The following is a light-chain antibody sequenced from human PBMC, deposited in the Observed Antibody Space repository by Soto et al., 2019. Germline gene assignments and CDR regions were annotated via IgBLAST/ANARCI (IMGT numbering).Light chain of an antibody. CDR2: GAS. CDR3: QRYDSALWT. V-gene: IGKV1-27*01. J-gene: IGKJ1*01. Sequence: DIQMTQSPSSLSESVGDRVTITCRASQGISNYLAWYQQKPGKVPKLLIFGASALQSGVPSRFSGSGSGTDFTLTISSLQPEDVATYYCQRYDSALWTFGQGTKVEIK. CDR1: QGISNY.